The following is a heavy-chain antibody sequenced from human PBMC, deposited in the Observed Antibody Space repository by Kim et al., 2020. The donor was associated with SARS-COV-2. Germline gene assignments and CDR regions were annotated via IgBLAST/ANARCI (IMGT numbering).Heavy chain of an antibody. J-gene: IGHJ5*02. CDR2: IYYSGNT. CDR1: AGSINSYS. Sequence: SETLSLTCTVSAGSINSYSWNWIRQPPGKGLEWIGYIYYSGNTNYNPSLKSRVTISVDTSKNQFSLKLSSVTAADTAVYYCARGRGAPAAHNNWFDPWG. CDR3: ARGRGAPAAHNNWFDP. D-gene: IGHD2-2*01. V-gene: IGHV4-59*01.